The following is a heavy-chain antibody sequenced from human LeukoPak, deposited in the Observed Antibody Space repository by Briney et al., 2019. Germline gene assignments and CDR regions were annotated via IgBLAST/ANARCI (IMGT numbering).Heavy chain of an antibody. Sequence: GGSLRLSCAASGFTFSNHAMTWVRQAPGKGLEWVSAISESGGITFYADSVKGRFTISRDNAKNTLYLQMNSLRAEDTAVYYCASSYRGRYRAFDSWGQGTMVTVS. J-gene: IGHJ3*02. CDR1: GFTFSNHA. CDR2: ISESGGIT. CDR3: ASSYRGRYRAFDS. D-gene: IGHD1-26*01. V-gene: IGHV3-23*01.